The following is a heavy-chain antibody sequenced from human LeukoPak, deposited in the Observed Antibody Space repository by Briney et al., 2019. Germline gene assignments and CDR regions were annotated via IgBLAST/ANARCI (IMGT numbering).Heavy chain of an antibody. CDR2: IYTSGST. Sequence: PSETLSLTCTVSGGSISSYYWSWIRQPAGKGLEWIGRIYTSGSTNYNPSLKSRVTMSVDTSKNQFSLKLSSVTAADTAVYYCARRQVFDNWNYSNPYYFDYWGQGTLVTVSS. V-gene: IGHV4-4*07. CDR3: ARRQVFDNWNYSNPYYFDY. J-gene: IGHJ4*02. D-gene: IGHD1-7*01. CDR1: GGSISSYY.